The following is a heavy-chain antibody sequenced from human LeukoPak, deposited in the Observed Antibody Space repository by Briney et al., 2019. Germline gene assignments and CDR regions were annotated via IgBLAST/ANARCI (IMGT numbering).Heavy chain of an antibody. Sequence: ASVKVSCKASGYTFTGYYMHWVRHAPGQGLEWMVWINPNSGGTNYAQKFQGWVTMTRDTSISTAYMELSRLRSDDTAVYYCARGAKRYCGGDCYHPDFDYWGQGTLVTVSS. CDR2: INPNSGGT. V-gene: IGHV1-2*04. J-gene: IGHJ4*02. D-gene: IGHD2-21*02. CDR1: GYTFTGYY. CDR3: ARGAKRYCGGDCYHPDFDY.